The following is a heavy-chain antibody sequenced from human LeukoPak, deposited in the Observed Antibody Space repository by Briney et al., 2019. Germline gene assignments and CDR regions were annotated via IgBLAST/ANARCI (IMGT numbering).Heavy chain of an antibody. CDR2: INTNTGNP. Sequence: GASVKVSCKASGYTFTSYAMFWVRQAPGQGPGWMGWINTNTGNPTYAQGFTGRFVFSLNTPVSTAYLQISSLKAEDTAVYYCARRGYSYAVGYYFMDVWGKGTTVTVSS. CDR1: GYTFTSYA. J-gene: IGHJ6*03. V-gene: IGHV7-4-1*02. CDR3: ARRGYSYAVGYYFMDV. D-gene: IGHD5-18*01.